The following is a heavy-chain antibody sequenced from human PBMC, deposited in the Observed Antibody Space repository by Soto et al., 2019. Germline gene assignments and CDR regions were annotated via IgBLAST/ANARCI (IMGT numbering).Heavy chain of an antibody. CDR3: ARSSGGNFGIIMEGTNWFAP. V-gene: IGHV1-46*01. Sequence: ASVKVSCKAPRDTFTSYYINWVRQAPGQGLEWMGVINPHGGSTAYAQKFKGRVTSTRDTSASTVYMEVSSLTSEDTAMYYCARSSGGNFGIIMEGTNWFAPWGQGTLVTVSS. J-gene: IGHJ5*02. CDR2: INPHGGST. CDR1: RDTFTSYY. D-gene: IGHD3-16*01.